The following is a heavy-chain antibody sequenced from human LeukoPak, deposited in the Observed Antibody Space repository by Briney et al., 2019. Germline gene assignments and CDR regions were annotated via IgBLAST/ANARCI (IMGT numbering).Heavy chain of an antibody. CDR1: GYTFTGYG. CDR2: ISSLNGDT. V-gene: IGHV1-18*01. D-gene: IGHD6-13*01. Sequence: ASVKVSCKTSGYTFTGYGISWVRQAPGQGLEWMAWISSLNGDTKYAQKFQGRVTVTTDRSTSTAYMELRSLRSDDTAVYSCARGRDSSSSDRYNWFDPWGQGTLVTVSS. J-gene: IGHJ5*02. CDR3: ARGRDSSSSDRYNWFDP.